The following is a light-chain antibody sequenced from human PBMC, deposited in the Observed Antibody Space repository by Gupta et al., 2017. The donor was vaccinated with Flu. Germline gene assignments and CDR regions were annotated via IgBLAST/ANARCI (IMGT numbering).Light chain of an antibody. CDR2: RNN. V-gene: IGLV1-47*01. J-gene: IGLJ2*01. CDR1: SSNIGSNY. CDR3: AAWDDSLTVL. Sequence: QSVLTQPPSASGTPGQRVTISCSGSSSNIGSNYVYWYQQFPGTAPKLLIYRNNQRPSGVPDRSSGSKSGTSASLAISGLRSEDEADYYCAAWDDSLTVLFGGGTKLTVL.